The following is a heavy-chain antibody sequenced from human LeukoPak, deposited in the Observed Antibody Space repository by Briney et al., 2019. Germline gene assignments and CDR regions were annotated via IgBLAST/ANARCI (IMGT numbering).Heavy chain of an antibody. CDR2: IRYDGRDK. CDR3: AKARSSSAWSTYYYCYMDV. D-gene: IGHD2-2*01. J-gene: IGHJ6*03. V-gene: IGHV3-30*02. CDR1: GFTFSEYG. Sequence: GGSLRLSCAASGFTFSEYGMNWVGQAPGKGVQGVAFIRYDGRDKYYADSVKGRFTISRDNTKKTLYVQMNSLRAEDTAVYYCAKARSSSAWSTYYYCYMDVWGKGTTVTISS.